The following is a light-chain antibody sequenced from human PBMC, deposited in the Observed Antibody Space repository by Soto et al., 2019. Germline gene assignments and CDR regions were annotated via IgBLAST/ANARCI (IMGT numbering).Light chain of an antibody. Sequence: DIQMTQSPSSLSASVGDRVTITCQASQDISNYLNWYQQKPGKAPKLLIYDAFILERGVPSRFSGSGSGTEFTLTISSLQSEDFAVYYCQQYNNWPSTFGQGTRLEIK. CDR2: DAF. CDR1: QDISNY. V-gene: IGKV1-33*01. CDR3: QQYNNWPST. J-gene: IGKJ5*01.